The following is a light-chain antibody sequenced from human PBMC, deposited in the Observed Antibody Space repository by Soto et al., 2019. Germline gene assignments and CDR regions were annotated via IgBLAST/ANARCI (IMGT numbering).Light chain of an antibody. V-gene: IGKV3-15*01. CDR3: QHYNYWPPKT. CDR2: GAY. Sequence: EIVLAQSPATLSLSPGERATLSCRASQSVSNNLAWFQQKPGQVPRLLIYGAYTRATGIPARFSGSGSGTDFTLTISSLQSEDFAVYYCQHYNYWPPKTFGQGTKVDIK. CDR1: QSVSNN. J-gene: IGKJ1*01.